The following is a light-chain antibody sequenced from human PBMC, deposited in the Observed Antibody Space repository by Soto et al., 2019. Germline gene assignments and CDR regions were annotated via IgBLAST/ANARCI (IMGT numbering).Light chain of an antibody. J-gene: IGKJ5*01. CDR3: QQRSNWPIT. CDR2: DAX. CDR1: QSVSSY. Sequence: EIVFTQSPATLSLSPWERATLSCRASQSVSSYLAWYQQKPGQAPXLLMYDAXNRATGIPARFSGSGSGTDFTLTISSLEPEDFAVYYCQQRSNWPITFGQGTRLEIK. V-gene: IGKV3-11*01.